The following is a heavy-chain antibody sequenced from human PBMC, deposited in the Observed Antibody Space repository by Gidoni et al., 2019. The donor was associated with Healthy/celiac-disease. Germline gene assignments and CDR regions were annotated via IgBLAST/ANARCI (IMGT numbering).Heavy chain of an antibody. Sequence: QVQLVQSGAEVRKPGSSVKVSCKASGDTVSRYAISGVRQAPGQGLEWMGGLIPIFGAANYDQKFQGRGTSPSDKATGTAYMELRCLCSDDTVLYYCARDGYCGYDGILYFDYWGQGTLVPVSS. CDR3: ARDGYCGYDGILYFDY. CDR1: GDTVSRYA. D-gene: IGHD5-12*01. CDR2: LIPIFGAA. J-gene: IGHJ4*02. V-gene: IGHV1-69*06.